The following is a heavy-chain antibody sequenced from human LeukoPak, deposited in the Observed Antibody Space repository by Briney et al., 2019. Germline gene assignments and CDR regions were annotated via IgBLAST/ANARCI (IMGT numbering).Heavy chain of an antibody. D-gene: IGHD1-26*01. CDR1: GGSISSGRYY. V-gene: IGHV4-61*02. Sequence: SETLSLTCTVSGGSISSGRYYWSWIRQPAGKGLEWIGRIYTSGSTNYNPSLKSRVTISVDTSMNQFSLKLSSVTAADTAVYYCARDDGVGYFDYWGQGTLVTVSS. J-gene: IGHJ4*02. CDR3: ARDDGVGYFDY. CDR2: IYTSGST.